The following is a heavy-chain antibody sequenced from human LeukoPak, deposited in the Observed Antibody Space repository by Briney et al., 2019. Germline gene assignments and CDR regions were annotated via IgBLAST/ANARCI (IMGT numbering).Heavy chain of an antibody. CDR1: GFTFSSYE. V-gene: IGHV3-48*03. D-gene: IGHD6-19*01. Sequence: PGGSLRLSCAASGFTFSSYEMNWVRQAPGRGLEWVSYISSSGSTIYYADSVKGRFTISRDNAKNSLYLQMNSLRAEDTAVYYSPRIIAVAGLNYWGQGVLVTVSS. CDR3: PRIIAVAGLNY. J-gene: IGHJ4*02. CDR2: ISSSGSTI.